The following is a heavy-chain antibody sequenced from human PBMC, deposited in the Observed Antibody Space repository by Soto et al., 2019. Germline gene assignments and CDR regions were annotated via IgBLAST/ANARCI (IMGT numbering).Heavy chain of an antibody. J-gene: IGHJ6*02. V-gene: IGHV3-30*18. CDR1: GFTFSSYG. CDR2: ISYDGSNK. Sequence: GGSLRLSCAASGFTFSSYGMHWVRQAPGKGLEWVAVISYDGSNKYYADSVKGRFTISRDNSKNTLYLQMNSLRAEDTAVYYCAKDVERREYYGSGSYYGPGGMDVWGQGTTVTVSS. CDR3: AKDVERREYYGSGSYYGPGGMDV. D-gene: IGHD3-10*01.